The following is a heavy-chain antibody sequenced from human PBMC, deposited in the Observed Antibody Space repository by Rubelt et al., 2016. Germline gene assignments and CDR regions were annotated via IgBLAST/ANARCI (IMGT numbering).Heavy chain of an antibody. V-gene: IGHV4-34*01. J-gene: IGHJ5*02. CDR3: ARIDCSSTSCYFVDP. Sequence: QVQLQQWGAGLLKPSETLSLTCAVYGESFGYYYWSWIRQPPGKGLEWIGKINHSGSTNYNPSLKSRVTMSVDTSKNQFSLKRSSVTAADTAVYYCARIDCSSTSCYFVDPWGQGTLVTVSS. CDR2: INHSGST. CDR1: GESFGYYY. D-gene: IGHD2-2*01.